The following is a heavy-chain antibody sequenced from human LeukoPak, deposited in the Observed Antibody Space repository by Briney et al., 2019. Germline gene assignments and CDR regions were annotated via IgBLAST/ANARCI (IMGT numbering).Heavy chain of an antibody. CDR2: NNGNNPAT. D-gene: IGHD4-23*01. Sequence: SVKVSCKASDYTFTGYYVHCERQAPGPSPDSTTCNNGNNPATKYAQKFQGRLTMPRDTSISTAYMELSSLRSDDTAVYFCARDQATVATPWWDHWGQGTLVTVSS. CDR3: ARDQATVATPWWDH. CDR1: DYTFTGYY. V-gene: IGHV1-2*02. J-gene: IGHJ4*02.